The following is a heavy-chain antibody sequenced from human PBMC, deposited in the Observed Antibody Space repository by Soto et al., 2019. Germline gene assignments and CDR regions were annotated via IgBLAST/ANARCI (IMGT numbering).Heavy chain of an antibody. CDR3: AVYRVIHYYYGMDV. Sequence: RLSCAASGFTFSSYWMHWVRQAPGKGLVWVSRINSDGSSTSYADSVKGRFTISRDNAKNTLYLQMNSLRAEDTAVYYCAVYRVIHYYYGMDVWGQGTTVTVSS. CDR2: INSDGSST. CDR1: GFTFSSYW. J-gene: IGHJ6*02. V-gene: IGHV3-74*01. D-gene: IGHD1-26*01.